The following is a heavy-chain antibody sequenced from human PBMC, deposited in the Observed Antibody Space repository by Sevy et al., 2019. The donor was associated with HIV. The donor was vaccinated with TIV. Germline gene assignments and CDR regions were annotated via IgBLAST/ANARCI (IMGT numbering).Heavy chain of an antibody. J-gene: IGHJ6*03. D-gene: IGHD6-19*01. CDR2: IYYSGST. CDR1: GGSISSYY. V-gene: IGHV4-59*01. Sequence: SETLSLTCTVSGGSISSYYWSWIRQPPGKGLEWIGYIYYSGSTNYNPSLKSRVTISVDTSKNQFSLKLSSVTDADTAVYYCARYSSGWYSVAKTHYYYYYMDVWGKGTTVTVSS. CDR3: ARYSSGWYSVAKTHYYYYYMDV.